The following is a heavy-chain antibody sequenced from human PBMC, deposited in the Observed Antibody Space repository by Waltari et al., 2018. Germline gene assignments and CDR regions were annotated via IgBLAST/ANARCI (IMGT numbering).Heavy chain of an antibody. J-gene: IGHJ5*02. D-gene: IGHD1-26*01. CDR1: GYSFNTHW. Sequence: EVQLVPSGAEVKKSGESLKISCQGSGYSFNTHWIAWMRQRPGKGLEWMGFIYPSDSDTRYSPSFQGQVNISVDKSTNTAYLQWRSLKASDTAMYYCARRVRGKYNWFDPWGQGTQVTVSS. V-gene: IGHV5-51*01. CDR3: ARRVRGKYNWFDP. CDR2: IYPSDSDT.